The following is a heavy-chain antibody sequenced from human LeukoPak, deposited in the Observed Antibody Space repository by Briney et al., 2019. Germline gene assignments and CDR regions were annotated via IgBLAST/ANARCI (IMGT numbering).Heavy chain of an antibody. V-gene: IGHV3-33*01. J-gene: IGHJ5*02. Sequence: GGSLRLSCAASGFTFSSYGMHWVRQAPGKGLEWIGVIWNGGSNKYYADSVKGRFTISRDNSQNTLYLQMHSLSAEDTAVYYCARGYGDRLDCFDPWGQGTLVTVSS. CDR2: IWNGGSNK. D-gene: IGHD4-17*01. CDR1: GFTFSSYG. CDR3: ARGYGDRLDCFDP.